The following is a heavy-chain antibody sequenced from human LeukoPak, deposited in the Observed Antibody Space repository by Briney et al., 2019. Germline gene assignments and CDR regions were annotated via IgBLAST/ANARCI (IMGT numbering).Heavy chain of an antibody. J-gene: IGHJ4*02. V-gene: IGHV1-18*01. D-gene: IGHD2-15*01. CDR2: INANTGDT. CDR1: GYTFTNYG. CDR3: ARRPYSSGGTCYSQFLDH. Sequence: ASVKVSCKASGYTFTNYGITWVRQAPGQGLEWMGWINANTGDTAYAQNLQGRVTMTTDTSTSTAYMELRSLRSGDTAVYYCARRPYSSGGTCYSQFLDHWGQGTLVTVSS.